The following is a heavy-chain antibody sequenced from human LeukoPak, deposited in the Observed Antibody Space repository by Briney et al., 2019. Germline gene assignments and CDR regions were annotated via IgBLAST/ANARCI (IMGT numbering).Heavy chain of an antibody. CDR1: GFTFSSYA. CDR3: ARDRTYSGSFFDY. V-gene: IGHV3-30*02. CDR2: IHSDGSNK. Sequence: GGSLRLSCAASGFTFSSYAMHWVRQAPGKGLEWVAFIHSDGSNKHYADSVKGRFTISRENSKNTLYLQMNSLRAEDTAVYYCARDRTYSGSFFDYWGQGTLVTVSS. J-gene: IGHJ4*02. D-gene: IGHD1-26*01.